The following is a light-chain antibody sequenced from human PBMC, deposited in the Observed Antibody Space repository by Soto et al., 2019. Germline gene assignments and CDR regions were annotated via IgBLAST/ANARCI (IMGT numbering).Light chain of an antibody. Sequence: QSALTQPPSASGSPGQSVAISCTGTSSDVGGYNYVSWYQQHPGKAPKLMMYEVNKRPSGVPDRFSGSKSGNTASLTVSGLQDEDEADYYCSSYAGSSNVFGTGTKLTVL. J-gene: IGLJ1*01. CDR3: SSYAGSSNV. CDR1: SSDVGGYNY. V-gene: IGLV2-8*01. CDR2: EVN.